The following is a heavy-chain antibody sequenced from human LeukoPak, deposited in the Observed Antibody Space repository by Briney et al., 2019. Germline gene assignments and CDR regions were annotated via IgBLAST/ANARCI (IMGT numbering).Heavy chain of an antibody. CDR1: GFTVSSNY. J-gene: IGHJ6*02. D-gene: IGHD2-21*02. CDR2: IYSGGST. Sequence: GGSLRLSCAASGFTVSSNYMSWVRQAPGKGLEWVSVIYSGGSTYYADSVKGRFTISRHNSKNTLYLQMNGLRAEDTAVYYCARGRGDYSSVAYYYGMDVWGQGTTVTVSS. V-gene: IGHV3-53*04. CDR3: ARGRGDYSSVAYYYGMDV.